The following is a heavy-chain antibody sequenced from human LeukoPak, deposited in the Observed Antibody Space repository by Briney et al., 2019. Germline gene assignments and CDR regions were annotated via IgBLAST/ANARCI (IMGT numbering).Heavy chain of an antibody. CDR3: ARDRDGESDI. CDR2: IIPIFGTA. Sequence: ASVKVSCKASGGTFSSYAISWVRQAPGQRLEWMGGIIPIFGTANYAQKFQGRVTITADKSTSTAYMELSSLRSEDTAVYYCARDRDGESDIWGQGTMVTVSS. D-gene: IGHD3-10*01. J-gene: IGHJ3*02. V-gene: IGHV1-69*06. CDR1: GGTFSSYA.